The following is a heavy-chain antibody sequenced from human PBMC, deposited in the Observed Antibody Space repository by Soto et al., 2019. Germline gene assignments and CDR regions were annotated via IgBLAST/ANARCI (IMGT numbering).Heavy chain of an antibody. D-gene: IGHD3-16*02. Sequence: ASVKVSCKASGYTFSDYYIHWVRQAPGQGLEWMGWINPTTGGTNYAQKFQGRVTMTRDTSITTAYMELSRLRSDDTAVYYCERDHSKLYVWGSDRLNDSWGQGNLVTVSS. J-gene: IGHJ4*02. CDR3: ERDHSKLYVWGSDRLNDS. V-gene: IGHV1-2*02. CDR1: GYTFSDYY. CDR2: INPTTGGT.